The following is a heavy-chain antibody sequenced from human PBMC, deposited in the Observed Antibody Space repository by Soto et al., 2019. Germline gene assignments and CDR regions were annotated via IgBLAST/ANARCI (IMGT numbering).Heavy chain of an antibody. CDR2: ISSRSSYI. V-gene: IGHV3-21*01. Sequence: EVQLVESGGGLVKPGGSLRLSCAASGFTFSSYSMNWVRQAPGKGLEWVSSISSRSSYIYYADSVKGRFTISRDNAKNSLYLQMNSLRAEDTAVYYCARVAVAGTIELDYWGQGTLVTVSS. CDR3: ARVAVAGTIELDY. CDR1: GFTFSSYS. D-gene: IGHD6-19*01. J-gene: IGHJ4*02.